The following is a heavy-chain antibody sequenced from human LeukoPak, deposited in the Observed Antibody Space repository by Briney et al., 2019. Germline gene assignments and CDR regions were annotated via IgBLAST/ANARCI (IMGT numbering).Heavy chain of an antibody. J-gene: IGHJ5*02. D-gene: IGHD5-18*01. V-gene: IGHV4-30-4*01. CDR2: IYYSGST. Sequence: SQTLSLTCTVSGGSISSGDYYWSWIRQPPGKGLEWIGYIYYSGSTYYNPSLKSRVTISVDTSKNQFSLKLSSVTAADTAVYYCAGSYGTFPRLSPWGQGTLVTVSP. CDR1: GGSISSGDYY. CDR3: AGSYGTFPRLSP.